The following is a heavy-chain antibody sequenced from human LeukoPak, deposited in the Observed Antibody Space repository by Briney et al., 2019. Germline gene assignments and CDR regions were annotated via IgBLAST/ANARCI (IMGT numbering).Heavy chain of an antibody. CDR1: GFTFSSYA. CDR3: AKGRRSGSCYDLFDY. D-gene: IGHD1-26*01. CDR2: ISGSGGST. V-gene: IGHV3-23*01. J-gene: IGHJ4*02. Sequence: GGSLRLSCAASGFTFSSYAMSWFRQAPGKGLEWVSAISGSGGSTYYADSVKGRFTISRDNSKNTLYLQMNSLRAEDTAVYYCAKGRRSGSCYDLFDYWGQGTLVTVSS.